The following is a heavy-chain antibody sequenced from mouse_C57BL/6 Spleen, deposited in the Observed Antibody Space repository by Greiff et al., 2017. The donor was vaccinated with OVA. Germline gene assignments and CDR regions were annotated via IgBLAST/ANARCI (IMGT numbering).Heavy chain of an antibody. Sequence: EVQRVESGAGLVKPGASLKLSCAASGYTFSSYAMPWVRQTPEKGLEWVAYISTGGGYTYYADTVKGRSTITRDNARNTLYLQLSSLKSEDTVKYYCTRDGGSDWYFDGWGTGTTVTVSS. V-gene: IGHV5-9-1*02. D-gene: IGHD1-1*02. CDR3: TRDGGSDWYFDG. J-gene: IGHJ1*03. CDR1: GYTFSSYA. CDR2: ISTGGGYT.